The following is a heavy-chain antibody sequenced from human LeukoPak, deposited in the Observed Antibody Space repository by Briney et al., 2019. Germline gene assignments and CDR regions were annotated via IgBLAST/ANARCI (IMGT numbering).Heavy chain of an antibody. Sequence: GGSLRLSCAAFGFIFSSYRMYWVRQAPGKGLVWVSRINSDGSSTSYADSVKGRFTISRDNAKNTLYLQMNSLRAEDTAVYYCAREWELLPWDWGQGTLVTVSS. CDR3: AREWELLPWD. CDR2: INSDGSST. CDR1: GFIFSSYR. D-gene: IGHD3-10*01. J-gene: IGHJ4*02. V-gene: IGHV3-74*01.